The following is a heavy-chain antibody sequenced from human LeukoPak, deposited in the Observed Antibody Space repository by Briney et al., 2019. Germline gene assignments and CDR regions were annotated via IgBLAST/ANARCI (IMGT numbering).Heavy chain of an antibody. D-gene: IGHD5-18*01. Sequence: SVKVSCKASGGTCSSYAISWVRQAPGQRLELMGGSIPIFGTANYAQKFQGRVTITADESTSTAYMELSSLRSEDTAVYYCARVGGYSYGEKKEIIDYWGQGTLVTVSS. CDR3: ARVGGYSYGEKKEIIDY. J-gene: IGHJ4*02. CDR1: GGTCSSYA. V-gene: IGHV1-69*13. CDR2: SIPIFGTA.